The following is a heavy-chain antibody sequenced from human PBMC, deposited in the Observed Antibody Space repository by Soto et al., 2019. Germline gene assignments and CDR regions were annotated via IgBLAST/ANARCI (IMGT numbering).Heavy chain of an antibody. CDR3: AREQRGYCSGGSCYSAVYYYYYGMDV. Sequence: QVQLVESGGGVVQPGRSLRLSCAASGFTFSSYAMHWVRQAPGKGLEWVAVISYDGSNKYYADSVKGRFTISRDNSKNTLYLQMNSLRAEDTAVYYCAREQRGYCSGGSCYSAVYYYYYGMDVWGQGTTVTVYS. D-gene: IGHD2-15*01. CDR2: ISYDGSNK. J-gene: IGHJ6*02. V-gene: IGHV3-30-3*01. CDR1: GFTFSSYA.